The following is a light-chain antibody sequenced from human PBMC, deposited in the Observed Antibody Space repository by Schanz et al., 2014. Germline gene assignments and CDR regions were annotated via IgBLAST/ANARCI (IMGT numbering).Light chain of an antibody. CDR2: DVS. V-gene: IGLV2-14*01. J-gene: IGLJ3*02. CDR1: SSDVGGYNY. CDR3: SSYTSSSTRV. Sequence: QSALTQPASVSASPGQSITISCTGTSSDVGGYNYVSWYQQYPGKAPKLIIYDVSNRPSGVSNRFSGSRSGNTASLTISGLQDEDEADYYCSSYTSSSTRVFGGGTKVTVL.